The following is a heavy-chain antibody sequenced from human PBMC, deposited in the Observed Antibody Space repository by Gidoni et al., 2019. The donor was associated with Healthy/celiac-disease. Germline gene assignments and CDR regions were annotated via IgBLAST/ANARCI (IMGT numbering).Heavy chain of an antibody. V-gene: IGHV1-58*01. CDR2: IVVGSGNT. Sequence: QMQLVQSGPEVKKPGTSVKVSCKASGFTFTRSAVQWVRQARGQRLEWIGWIVVGSGNTNYAQKFKERVTITRDMSTSKAYMELSSLRSEDTAVYYCAGDGNCSGGSCLYYYYYGMDVWGQGTTVTVSS. D-gene: IGHD2-15*01. J-gene: IGHJ6*02. CDR3: AGDGNCSGGSCLYYYYYGMDV. CDR1: GFTFTRSA.